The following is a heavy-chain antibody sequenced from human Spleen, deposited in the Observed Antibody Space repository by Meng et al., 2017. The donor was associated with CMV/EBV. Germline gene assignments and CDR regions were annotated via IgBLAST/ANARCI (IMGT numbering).Heavy chain of an antibody. CDR1: GGSFSGYY. J-gene: IGHJ4*02. V-gene: IGHV4-34*01. Sequence: GGSFSGYYGSWIRQPPGKGLEWLGEISHSGSTNYNPSLKRRGSISIDTSKNHFSLTPSSVTAADTAVYYCARRFYDSTGYYNLVDYWGQGTLVTVSS. CDR2: ISHSGST. CDR3: ARRFYDSTGYYNLVDY. D-gene: IGHD3-22*01.